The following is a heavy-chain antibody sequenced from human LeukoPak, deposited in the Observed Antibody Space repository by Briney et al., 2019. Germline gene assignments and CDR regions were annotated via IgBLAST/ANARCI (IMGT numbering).Heavy chain of an antibody. CDR3: AKEGGYFDWPFTFDY. V-gene: IGHV3-23*01. J-gene: IGHJ4*02. D-gene: IGHD3-9*01. CDR1: GFIFGDYA. Sequence: GRSLRLSCTASGFIFGDYAMSWIRQAPGKGLEWVSSITRSNYIYYADSVKGRFTISRDNSKNTLYLQMNSLRAEDTAVYYCAKEGGYFDWPFTFDYWGQGTLVTVSS. CDR2: ITRSNYI.